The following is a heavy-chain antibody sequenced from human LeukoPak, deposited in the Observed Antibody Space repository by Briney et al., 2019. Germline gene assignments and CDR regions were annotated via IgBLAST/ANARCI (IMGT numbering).Heavy chain of an antibody. Sequence: SETLSLTCNVSGDSISSYYWSWIRQPAGKGLEWIGRIYTSGSTNYNPSLKSRVTMSVDTSKNQFALNLSSVTAADTAVYYCARANYYDSRGFFPYGLDVWGHGTTVTVSS. V-gene: IGHV4-4*07. CDR2: IYTSGST. CDR3: ARANYYDSRGFFPYGLDV. CDR1: GDSISSYY. J-gene: IGHJ6*02. D-gene: IGHD3-22*01.